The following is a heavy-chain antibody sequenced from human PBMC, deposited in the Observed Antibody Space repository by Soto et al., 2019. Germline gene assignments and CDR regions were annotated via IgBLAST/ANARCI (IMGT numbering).Heavy chain of an antibody. CDR3: ARDLDSYGYRFGYFDY. V-gene: IGHV1-46*01. Sequence: QVQLVQSGAEVKKPGASVKVSCKASGYTFTSYYMHWVRQAPGQGLEWMGIINPSGGSTSYAQKFQGRVTMTRDTSTSTVYMELSSLRSEDTAVYYCARDLDSYGYRFGYFDYWGQGTLVTVSS. CDR2: INPSGGST. CDR1: GYTFTSYY. D-gene: IGHD5-18*01. J-gene: IGHJ4*02.